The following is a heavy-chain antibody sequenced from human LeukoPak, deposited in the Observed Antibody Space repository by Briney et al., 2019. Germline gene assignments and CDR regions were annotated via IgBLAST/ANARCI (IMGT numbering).Heavy chain of an antibody. Sequence: ASVKVSCKVSGYTLTELSMHWVRQAPGKGLEWMGGFDPEDGETIYAQKFQGRVTMTEDTSTDTAYMELSSLRSEDTAVYYCATNYMGSGSLNWFDPWGQGTLVTVSS. CDR1: GYTLTELS. D-gene: IGHD3-10*01. V-gene: IGHV1-24*01. CDR3: ATNYMGSGSLNWFDP. J-gene: IGHJ5*02. CDR2: FDPEDGET.